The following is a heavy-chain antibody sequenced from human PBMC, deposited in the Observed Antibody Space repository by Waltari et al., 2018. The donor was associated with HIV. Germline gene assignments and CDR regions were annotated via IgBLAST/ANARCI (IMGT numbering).Heavy chain of an antibody. CDR3: ARAVGYDYVWGSYADF. V-gene: IGHV4-34*01. CDR2: VDHTGST. J-gene: IGHJ4*02. D-gene: IGHD3-16*01. Sequence: QVQLHQWGAGLLKPSETLSLTCAVYNDDGPSFSDYWSSFRDYYWTWMRQSPVKGLEWIGEVDHTGSTNYNGAFRGRVSVSVDTSKKQFSLRLSSVSDADTAVYFCARAVGYDYVWGSYADFWAQGTQVTVSS. CDR1: NDDGPSFSDYWSSFRDYY.